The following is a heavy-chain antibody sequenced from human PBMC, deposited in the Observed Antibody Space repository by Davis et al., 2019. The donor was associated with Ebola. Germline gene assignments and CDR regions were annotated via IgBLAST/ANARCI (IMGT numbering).Heavy chain of an antibody. Sequence: SETLSITCTVSGGSISSYYWSWIRQPPGKGLEWIGYIYYSGSTNYNPSLKSRVTISVDTSKNQFSLKLSSVTAADTAVYYCARVDPLGGMDVWGQGTTVTVSS. J-gene: IGHJ6*02. D-gene: IGHD7-27*01. CDR1: GGSISSYY. CDR3: ARVDPLGGMDV. V-gene: IGHV4-59*01. CDR2: IYYSGST.